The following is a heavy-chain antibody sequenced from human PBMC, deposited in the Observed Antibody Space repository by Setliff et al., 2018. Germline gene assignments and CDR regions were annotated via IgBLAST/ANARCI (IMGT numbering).Heavy chain of an antibody. D-gene: IGHD3-10*01. Sequence: ASVKVSCKASGYTLTSYAMHWVRQAPGQRLEWMGWINAGNGNTKYSQKFQGRVTITRDTSASTAYMELSSLRSEDTAVYYCARDRFVYSGSGSLVFDYWGQGTLVTVSS. CDR2: INAGNGNT. CDR3: ARDRFVYSGSGSLVFDY. V-gene: IGHV1-3*01. J-gene: IGHJ4*02. CDR1: GYTLTSYA.